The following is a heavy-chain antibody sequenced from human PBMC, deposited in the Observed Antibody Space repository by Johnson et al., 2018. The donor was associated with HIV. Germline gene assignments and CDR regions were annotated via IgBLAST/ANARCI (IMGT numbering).Heavy chain of an antibody. V-gene: IGHV3-20*04. CDR1: GFTFDDYG. Sequence: VQLVESGGGVVRPGGSLRLSCAASGFTFDDYGMSWVRQAPGKGLEWGSGLNWNGGSTGYADSVKGRFTISRDNAKNSLYLQMNSLRAEDTALYYCARGGDIVLVVYAMGHDAFDIWGQGTMVTVSS. D-gene: IGHD2-8*02. CDR2: LNWNGGST. J-gene: IGHJ3*02. CDR3: ARGGDIVLVVYAMGHDAFDI.